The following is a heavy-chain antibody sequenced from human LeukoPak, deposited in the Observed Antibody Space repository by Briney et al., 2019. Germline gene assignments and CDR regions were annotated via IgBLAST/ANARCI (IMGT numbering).Heavy chain of an antibody. CDR1: GFTFSSYG. CDR3: AKDSLLPYYYYGMDV. CDR2: ISYDGSNK. V-gene: IGHV3-30*18. D-gene: IGHD2-15*01. Sequence: GRSLRLSCAASGFTFSSYGMHWVRQAPGKGLEWVAVISYDGSNKYYADSVKGRFTISRDNSKNTLYLQMNSLRAEDTAVYYCAKDSLLPYYYYGMDVWGQGTTVTVSS. J-gene: IGHJ6*02.